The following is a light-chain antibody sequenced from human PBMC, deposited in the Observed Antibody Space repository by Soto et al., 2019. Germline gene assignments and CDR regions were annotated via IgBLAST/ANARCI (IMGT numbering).Light chain of an antibody. CDR2: AAS. CDR3: QQLNSYPA. J-gene: IGKJ2*01. CDR1: QGISSY. Sequence: DIQLTQSPSFLSASVGDRVTITYRASQGISSYVAWYQQKPGKAPKLLIYAASTLQSGVPSRFSGSGSGTEFTLTISSLQPEDFATYYCQQLNSYPAFGQGTKLEIK. V-gene: IGKV1-9*01.